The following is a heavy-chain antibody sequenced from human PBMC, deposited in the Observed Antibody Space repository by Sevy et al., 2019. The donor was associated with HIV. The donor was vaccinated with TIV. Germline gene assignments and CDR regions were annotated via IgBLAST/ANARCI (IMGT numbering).Heavy chain of an antibody. CDR1: GFTFSSYS. CDR3: AREPLNWKPGVGFYYGMDV. Sequence: GGSLRLSCAASGFTFSSYSMNWVRQAPGKGLEWVSSISSSSSYIYYADSVKGRFTISRDNAKNSLYLQMNSLRAEDTAVYYCAREPLNWKPGVGFYYGMDVWGQGTTVTVSS. V-gene: IGHV3-21*01. J-gene: IGHJ6*02. CDR2: ISSSSSYI. D-gene: IGHD1-20*01.